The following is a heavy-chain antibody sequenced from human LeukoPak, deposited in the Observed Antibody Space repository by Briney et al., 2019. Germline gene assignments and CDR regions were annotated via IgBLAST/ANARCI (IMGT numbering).Heavy chain of an antibody. CDR3: ATDLQWLRGFDP. J-gene: IGHJ5*02. Sequence: GASVTVSCKVSGYTLTELSMHWVRQAPGTGLEWMGGFDPEDGERNYAQKFQGKITMTEDTSTDTAYMELSSMRSEDTAVYYCATDLQWLRGFDPWGQGTLVTVCS. CDR1: GYTLTELS. D-gene: IGHD5-12*01. V-gene: IGHV1-24*01. CDR2: FDPEDGER.